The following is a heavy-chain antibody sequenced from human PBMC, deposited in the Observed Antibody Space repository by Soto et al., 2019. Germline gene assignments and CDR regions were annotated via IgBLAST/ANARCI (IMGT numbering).Heavy chain of an antibody. Sequence: PGGSLRLSCEASGFNFSSYAMSWVRQAPGKGLEWVSAISGSGGSTYYADSVKGRFTISRDNSKNTLYLQMNSLRAEDTAVYYCAKLTDYDFWSGYPWGQGTLVTVSS. J-gene: IGHJ5*02. CDR3: AKLTDYDFWSGYP. D-gene: IGHD3-3*01. CDR1: GFNFSSYA. CDR2: ISGSGGST. V-gene: IGHV3-23*01.